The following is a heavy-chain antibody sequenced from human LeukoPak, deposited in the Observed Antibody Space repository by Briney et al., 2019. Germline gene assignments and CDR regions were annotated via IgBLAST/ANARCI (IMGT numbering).Heavy chain of an antibody. Sequence: PGGSLRLSCAASGFTFSSYWMSWVRQAPGKGLECVANIKQDGSEKYYVDSVKGRFTISRDNAKNSLYLQMNGLRAEDTAVYYCAKEGAGNGPTGAFDIWGQGTMVTVSS. CDR2: IKQDGSEK. CDR1: GFTFSSYW. J-gene: IGHJ3*02. CDR3: AKEGAGNGPTGAFDI. D-gene: IGHD1-1*01. V-gene: IGHV3-7*03.